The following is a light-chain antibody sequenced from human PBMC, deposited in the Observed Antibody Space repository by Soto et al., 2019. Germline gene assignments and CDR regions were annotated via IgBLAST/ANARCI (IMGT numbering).Light chain of an antibody. V-gene: IGLV2-14*01. J-gene: IGLJ1*01. CDR3: CSYTSTTYV. Sequence: QSVLTQPASVSGSPGQSITISCTGTSSDVGGYNYVSWYQHHPGKAPKLMIYEVSNRPSGVSNRFSGSKSGNTASLTISGLQAEDEADYYCCSYTSTTYVFGTGTKLTVL. CDR1: SSDVGGYNY. CDR2: EVS.